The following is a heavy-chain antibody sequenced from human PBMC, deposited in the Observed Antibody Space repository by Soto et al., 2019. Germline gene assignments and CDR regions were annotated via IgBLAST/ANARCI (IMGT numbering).Heavy chain of an antibody. V-gene: IGHV2-26*01. CDR2: IFSNDAE. J-gene: IGHJ4*02. CDR1: GFSLSNPRMS. Sequence: QVTLKEPGPVLVKPTETLTLTCTVSGFSLSNPRMSVSWIRQPPGKALEWLAHIFSNDAESRRSALRSRLTISRDASKSQVILNMTNMDPVDIATYFCARTRGWSWLCPNDYWGQGTLVTVSS. CDR3: ARTRGWSWLCPNDY. D-gene: IGHD2-2*01.